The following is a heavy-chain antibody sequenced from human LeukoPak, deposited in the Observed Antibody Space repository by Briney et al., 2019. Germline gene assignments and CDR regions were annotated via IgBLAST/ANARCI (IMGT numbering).Heavy chain of an antibody. J-gene: IGHJ3*02. CDR3: AKGLNWNYLGAFDI. D-gene: IGHD1-7*01. CDR1: GITFNSYG. CDR2: ISYDGSNK. Sequence: GGSLRLSCAASGITFNSYGMHWVRQAPGKGLEWVAVISYDGSNKYYADSVKGRFTISRDNSKNTPSLQMDSLRTEDTALYYCAKGLNWNYLGAFDIWGQGTIVTVSS. V-gene: IGHV3-30*18.